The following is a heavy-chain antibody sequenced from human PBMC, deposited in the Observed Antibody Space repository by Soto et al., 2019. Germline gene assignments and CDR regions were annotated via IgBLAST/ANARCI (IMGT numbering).Heavy chain of an antibody. V-gene: IGHV1-18*01. D-gene: IGHD1-7*01. J-gene: IGHJ4*02. CDR1: GYTFTSYG. Sequence: ASVKVSCKASGYTFTSYGISWVRQAPGQGLGWMGWISAYNGNTNYAQKLQGRVTMTTDTSTSTAYMELRSLRSDDTAVYYCARDLPLYNGNYDLMGYFDYWGQGTLVTVSS. CDR3: ARDLPLYNGNYDLMGYFDY. CDR2: ISAYNGNT.